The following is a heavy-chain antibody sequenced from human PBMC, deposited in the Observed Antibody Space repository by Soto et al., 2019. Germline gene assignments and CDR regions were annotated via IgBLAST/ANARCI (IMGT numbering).Heavy chain of an antibody. CDR2: ISYDGSNK. D-gene: IGHD3-9*01. V-gene: IGHV3-30*18. CDR1: GFTFSSYG. J-gene: IGHJ4*02. CDR3: AKGTYYDILTGYKPFDY. Sequence: GGSLRLSCAASGFTFSSYGMHWVRQAPGKGLEWVAVISYDGSNKYYADSVKGRFTISRDNSKNTLYLQMNSLRAEDTAVYYCAKGTYYDILTGYKPFDYWGQGTLVTVSS.